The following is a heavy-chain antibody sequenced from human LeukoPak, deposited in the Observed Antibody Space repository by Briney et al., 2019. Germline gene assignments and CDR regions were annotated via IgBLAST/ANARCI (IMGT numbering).Heavy chain of an antibody. V-gene: IGHV4-31*03. CDR1: GGSISSGGYY. CDR3: ARSVARDDAFDI. Sequence: PSETLSLTCTVSGGSISSGGYYWSWIRQHPGKGLEWIGYIYYSGSTYYNPSLKSRVTISVDTSKNQFSLKLSSVTAADTAVYYCARSVARDDAFDIWGQGTMVTVSS. D-gene: IGHD2-21*01. CDR2: IYYSGST. J-gene: IGHJ3*02.